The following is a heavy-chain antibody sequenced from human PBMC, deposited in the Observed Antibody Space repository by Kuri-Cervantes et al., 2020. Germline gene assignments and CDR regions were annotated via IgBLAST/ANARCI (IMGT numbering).Heavy chain of an antibody. CDR3: AEHRDYYDSSGYLIGWFDP. J-gene: IGHJ5*02. Sequence: GSLRLSCTVSGGSISSSSYYWGWIRQPPGKGLEWIGSIYHSGSTYYNPSLKGRVTISVDTSKNQFSLKLSSVTAADTAVYYCAEHRDYYDSSGYLIGWFDPWGQGTLVTVSS. D-gene: IGHD3-22*01. CDR2: IYHSGST. V-gene: IGHV4-39*07. CDR1: GGSISSSSYY.